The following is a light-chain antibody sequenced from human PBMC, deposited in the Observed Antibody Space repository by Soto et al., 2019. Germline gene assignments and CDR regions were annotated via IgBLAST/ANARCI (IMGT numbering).Light chain of an antibody. J-gene: IGKJ4*01. CDR3: QQYDSSPLT. CDR1: QSVSSNY. V-gene: IGKV3-20*01. CDR2: GAS. Sequence: EIVLTQSPGTLSLSPGERATLSCRASQSVSSNYLAWYQQKPGQAPRLLIYGASNRATGIPDRFSGSGSGTDFTLTISRLEPEDFAVYNCQQYDSSPLTFGGGTKVEIK.